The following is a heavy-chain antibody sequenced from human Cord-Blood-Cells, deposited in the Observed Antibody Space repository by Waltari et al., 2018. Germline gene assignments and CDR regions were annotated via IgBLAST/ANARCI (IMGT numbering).Heavy chain of an antibody. Sequence: QVQLVQSGAEVKKPGSSVKVSCKASGGTFSSYAISWVRQAPGQGLEWMGGSLPIFVTATYAQKFQGGVTITADESTSTAYMELSSLRSEDTAVYYCARVVGDTGDDAFDIWGQGTMVTVSS. CDR1: GGTFSSYA. CDR3: ARVVGDTGDDAFDI. J-gene: IGHJ3*02. V-gene: IGHV1-69*12. D-gene: IGHD2-15*01. CDR2: SLPIFVTA.